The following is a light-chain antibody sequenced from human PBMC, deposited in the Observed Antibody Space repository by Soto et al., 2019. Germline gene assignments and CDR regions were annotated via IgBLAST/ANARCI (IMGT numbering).Light chain of an antibody. CDR3: QQLNSYPFT. J-gene: IGKJ3*01. CDR2: AAS. CDR1: QGISSY. Sequence: DIQLTQSPSFLSASVGDRVTITCRASQGISSYLAWYQQKPGKAPKLLIYAASTLQSGVPSRFSGSGAGTEFTLTISSLQPEDFANYYCQQLNSYPFTLGPGTKVDIK. V-gene: IGKV1-9*01.